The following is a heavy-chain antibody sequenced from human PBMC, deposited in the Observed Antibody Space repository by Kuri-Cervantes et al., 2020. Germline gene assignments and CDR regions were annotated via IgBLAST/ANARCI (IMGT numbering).Heavy chain of an antibody. CDR2: INSDGSST. CDR3: ARVSHYYGSGSSRAFDI. J-gene: IGHJ3*02. V-gene: IGHV3-74*01. Sequence: GESLKISCAASGFTVSSNYMSWVRQAPGKGLVWVSRINSDGSSTSYADSVKGRFTISRDNAKNTLYLQMNSLRAEDTAVYYCARVSHYYGSGSSRAFDIWGQGTMVTVSS. CDR1: GFTVSSNY. D-gene: IGHD3-10*01.